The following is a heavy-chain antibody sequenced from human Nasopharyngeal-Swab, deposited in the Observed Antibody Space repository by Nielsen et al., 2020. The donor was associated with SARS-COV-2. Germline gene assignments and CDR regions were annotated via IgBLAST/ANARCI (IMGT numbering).Heavy chain of an antibody. Sequence: VRQAPGKGLEWVSSTSSSSSYIYYADSVKGRFTISRDNAKNSLYLQMNSLRAEDTAVYYCARDRWFGEFLSFDYWGQGTLVTVSS. CDR2: TSSSSSYI. D-gene: IGHD3-10*01. CDR3: ARDRWFGEFLSFDY. J-gene: IGHJ4*02. V-gene: IGHV3-21*01.